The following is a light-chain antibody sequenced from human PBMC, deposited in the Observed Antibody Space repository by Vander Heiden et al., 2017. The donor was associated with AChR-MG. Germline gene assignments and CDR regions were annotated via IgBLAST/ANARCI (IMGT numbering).Light chain of an antibody. CDR2: GAS. CDR1: QIISRN. CDR3: HQYNDWPLYT. V-gene: IGKV3-15*01. Sequence: EIVMTQSPATLSVSPGETATLSCRASQIISRNLAWYQQKPGQAPRLLIYGASSSATGIPARFSGSGSGTEFTLTISSLQSEDFAVYYCHQYNDWPLYTFGQGTKLEIK. J-gene: IGKJ2*01.